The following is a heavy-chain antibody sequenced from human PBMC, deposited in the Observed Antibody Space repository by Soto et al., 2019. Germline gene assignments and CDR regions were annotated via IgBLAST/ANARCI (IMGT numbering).Heavy chain of an antibody. Sequence: SETLSLTCAVCCGSLSGYYWSWIRQPPGKGLEYIGEIDHSGSTNYNPSLKSRVSISIDTSKNQIFLTLNSVTAADTAVYYCARGLPFGELFWGPGALVTVSS. V-gene: IGHV4-34*01. CDR1: CGSLSGYY. CDR3: ARGLPFGELF. D-gene: IGHD3-10*01. J-gene: IGHJ4*02. CDR2: IDHSGST.